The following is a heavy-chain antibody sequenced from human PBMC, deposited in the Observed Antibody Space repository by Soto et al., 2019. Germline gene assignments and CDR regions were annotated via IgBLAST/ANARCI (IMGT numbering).Heavy chain of an antibody. CDR1: GFTFSSYG. J-gene: IGHJ6*02. CDR2: ISYDGSNK. V-gene: IGHV3-30*18. D-gene: IGHD6-6*01. CDR3: AKDQERSSSMPLGYYYGMDV. Sequence: GGSLRLSCAASGFTFSSYGMHWVRQAPGKGLEWVAVISYDGSNKYYADSVKGRFTISRDNSKNTLYLQMNSLRAEDTAVYYCAKDQERSSSMPLGYYYGMDVWGQGTTVTVSS.